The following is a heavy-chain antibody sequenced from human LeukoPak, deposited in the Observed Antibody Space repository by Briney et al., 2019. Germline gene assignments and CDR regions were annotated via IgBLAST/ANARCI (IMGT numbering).Heavy chain of an antibody. CDR1: GGSISSGGYS. Sequence: SQTLSLTCAVSGGSISSGGYSWSWIRQPPGKGLEWIGYIYHSGSTYYNPSLKSRVTISVDRSENQFSLKLSSVTAADTAVYYCARSRGSGSLFADYNWFDPWGQGTLVTVSS. D-gene: IGHD3-10*01. CDR2: IYHSGST. J-gene: IGHJ5*02. V-gene: IGHV4-30-2*01. CDR3: ARSRGSGSLFADYNWFDP.